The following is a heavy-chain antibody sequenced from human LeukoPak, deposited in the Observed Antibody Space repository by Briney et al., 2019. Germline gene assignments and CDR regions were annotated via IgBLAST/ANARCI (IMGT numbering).Heavy chain of an antibody. CDR1: GYTFTSYD. V-gene: IGHV1-8*01. J-gene: IGHJ5*02. CDR3: ARVTMVRGVIAWFDP. Sequence: ASVKVSCKASGYTFTSYDINWVRQATGQGLEWMGWMNPNSGNTGYAQKFQGRVTMTRNTSISTAYTELSSLRSEDTAVYYCARVTMVRGVIAWFDPWGQGTLVTVSS. CDR2: MNPNSGNT. D-gene: IGHD3-10*01.